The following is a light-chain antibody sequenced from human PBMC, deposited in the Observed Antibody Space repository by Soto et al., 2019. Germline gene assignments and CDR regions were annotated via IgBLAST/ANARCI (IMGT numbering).Light chain of an antibody. CDR3: QQYGGSPGT. Sequence: EIVLTQSPGTLSLSPGERATLSCRASQSVSSTYLAWYQQKPGQAPRLLIYGASSRATGIPDRFSGSGSGTDFTLTISRLEPEDFALYYCQQYGGSPGTFGGGTKVEIK. CDR2: GAS. J-gene: IGKJ4*01. V-gene: IGKV3-20*01. CDR1: QSVSSTY.